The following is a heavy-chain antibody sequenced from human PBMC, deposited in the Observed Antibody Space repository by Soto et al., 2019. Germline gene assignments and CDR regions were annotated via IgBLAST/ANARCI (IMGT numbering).Heavy chain of an antibody. V-gene: IGHV1-18*01. Sequence: QVQLVQSGAEVKKPGASVKVSCKASGYTFITYGVSWVRQAPGQGRDWLGWISSYNGNTRYAERLQGRGTMTTDTTTNTAYMELRNLRSDDTAVYYCARGPTDYYDNSANYFLDYWGQGTLVTVSS. CDR2: ISSYNGNT. CDR3: ARGPTDYYDNSANYFLDY. J-gene: IGHJ4*02. D-gene: IGHD3-22*01. CDR1: GYTFITYG.